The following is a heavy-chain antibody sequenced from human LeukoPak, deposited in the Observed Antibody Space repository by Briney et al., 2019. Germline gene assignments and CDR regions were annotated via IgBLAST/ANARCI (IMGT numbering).Heavy chain of an antibody. D-gene: IGHD5-12*01. Sequence: SETLSLTCTVSGGSINRYYWNWLRQPPGKPLEWIGHIYYSGNTKYNPSLNSRVTISIDTSQNQFSLKLSSVTAADTAVYYCARDSISYEDAFDIWGQGTMVTVSS. J-gene: IGHJ3*02. CDR3: ARDSISYEDAFDI. CDR2: IYYSGNT. V-gene: IGHV4-59*01. CDR1: GGSINRYY.